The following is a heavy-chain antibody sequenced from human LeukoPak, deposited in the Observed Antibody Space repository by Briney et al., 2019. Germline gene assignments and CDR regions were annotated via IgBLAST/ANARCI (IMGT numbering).Heavy chain of an antibody. CDR3: ARDNDPLFLEWLLDIDY. Sequence: GGSLRLSCAASGFTFSSYAMHWVRQAPGKGLEWVAVISYDGSNKYYADSVKGRFTISRDNSKNTLYLQTNSLRAEDTAVYYCARDNDPLFLEWLLDIDYWGQGTLVTVSS. CDR2: ISYDGSNK. V-gene: IGHV3-30-3*01. CDR1: GFTFSSYA. D-gene: IGHD3-3*01. J-gene: IGHJ4*02.